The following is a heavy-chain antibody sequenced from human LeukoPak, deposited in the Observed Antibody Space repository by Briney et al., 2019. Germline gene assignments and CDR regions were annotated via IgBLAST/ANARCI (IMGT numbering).Heavy chain of an antibody. Sequence: PGRSLRLPCATSGFTFSHYGMHWVRQAPGKGLEWVAVIWSDGTNTYYGDPVKGRFTISRDNFQRTVYLQMNSLRAEDTAVYYCAKDAQRGFDYSNSLDKWGQGTLVTVSS. CDR1: GFTFSHYG. V-gene: IGHV3-33*06. J-gene: IGHJ4*02. CDR3: AKDAQRGFDYSNSLDK. CDR2: IWSDGTNT. D-gene: IGHD4-11*01.